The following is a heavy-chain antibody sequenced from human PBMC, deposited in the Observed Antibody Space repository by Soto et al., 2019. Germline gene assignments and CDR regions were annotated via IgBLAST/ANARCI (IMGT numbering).Heavy chain of an antibody. D-gene: IGHD5-18*01. J-gene: IGHJ4*02. CDR2: ISHSGSA. CDR3: ARASMVTTSGTTAYYFDN. V-gene: IGHV4-31*03. CDR1: GGSIINDYYF. Sequence: SETLSITCTVSGGSIINDYYFWTWIRQHPGKGLEWIAYISHSGSAYYNPSLKSRLAISIDTSKKQFSLKLSSVTAADTAFYYCARASMVTTSGTTAYYFDNWGQGALVTVSS.